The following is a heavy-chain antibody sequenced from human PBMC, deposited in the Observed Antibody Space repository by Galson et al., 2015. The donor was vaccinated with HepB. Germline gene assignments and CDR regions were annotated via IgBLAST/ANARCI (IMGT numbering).Heavy chain of an antibody. J-gene: IGHJ6*02. V-gene: IGHV1-2*02. CDR3: ATALRGNNYGRDYHGMDV. Sequence: SVKVSCKASGYDFSDFYIHWVRQAPGQGLEWMGWINPNSGVTRYADKFQGGVTMTRDTSITTAHLEPRRLKSDDTAVYYCATALRGNNYGRDYHGMDVWGQGTTVTVSS. D-gene: IGHD5-18*01. CDR1: GYDFSDFY. CDR2: INPNSGVT.